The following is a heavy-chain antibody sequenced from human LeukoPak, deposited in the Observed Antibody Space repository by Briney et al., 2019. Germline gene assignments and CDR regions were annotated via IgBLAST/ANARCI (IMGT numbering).Heavy chain of an antibody. Sequence: SETLSLTCAVYGGSFSGYYWSWIRQPPGNGLEWIGEINHIGSTNYNPSLKSRVTISVDTSKNQFSLKLSSVTAADTAVYYCARGAHYYDILTGYPRPQYYFDYWGQGTLVTVSS. V-gene: IGHV4-34*01. CDR1: GGSFSGYY. J-gene: IGHJ4*02. D-gene: IGHD3-9*01. CDR2: INHIGST. CDR3: ARGAHYYDILTGYPRPQYYFDY.